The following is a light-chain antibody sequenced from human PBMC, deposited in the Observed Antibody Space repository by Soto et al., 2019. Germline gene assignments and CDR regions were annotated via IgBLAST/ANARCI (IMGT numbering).Light chain of an antibody. CDR2: DAS. CDR1: QSVSSY. Sequence: EIVLTQSPATXXLSPGERATXXXXASQSVSSYLAWYQQKPGQAPRLLIYDASNRATGIPARFSGSGSGTDFTLTISSLEPEDFAVYYCQQRSNWPLTLGGGTKVEIK. J-gene: IGKJ4*01. CDR3: QQRSNWPLT. V-gene: IGKV3-11*01.